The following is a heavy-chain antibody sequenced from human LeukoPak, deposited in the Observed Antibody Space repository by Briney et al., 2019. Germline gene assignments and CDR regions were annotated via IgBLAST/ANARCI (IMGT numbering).Heavy chain of an antibody. CDR3: AREGLADPHDAFDI. Sequence: QTGGSLRLSCAASGFTFSSYAMHWVRQAPGKGLEYVSAISSNGASTYCANSVKGRFTISRDNSKNTLYLQMGSLRAEDMAAYYCAREGLADPHDAFDIWGQGTMVTVSS. D-gene: IGHD6-19*01. J-gene: IGHJ3*02. CDR1: GFTFSSYA. V-gene: IGHV3-64*01. CDR2: ISSNGAST.